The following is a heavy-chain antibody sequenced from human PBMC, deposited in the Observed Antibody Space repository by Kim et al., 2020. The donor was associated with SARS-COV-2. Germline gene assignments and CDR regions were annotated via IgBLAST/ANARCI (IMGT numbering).Heavy chain of an antibody. Sequence: GGSLRLSCAASGFTFSSYGMHWVRQAPGKGLEWVAVIWYDGSNKYYADSVKGRFTISRDNSKNTLYLQMNSLRAEDTAVYYCARDDRNHDYGDLDYWGQGTLVTVSS. CDR1: GFTFSSYG. CDR2: IWYDGSNK. CDR3: ARDDRNHDYGDLDY. V-gene: IGHV3-33*01. D-gene: IGHD4-17*01. J-gene: IGHJ4*02.